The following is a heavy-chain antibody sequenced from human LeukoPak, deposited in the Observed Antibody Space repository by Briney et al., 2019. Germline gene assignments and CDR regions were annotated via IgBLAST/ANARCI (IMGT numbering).Heavy chain of an antibody. CDR1: GGSISSSSYY. CDR3: ARHSRYYDYVWRSYRYTRDPYYFDY. D-gene: IGHD3-16*02. V-gene: IGHV4-39*01. J-gene: IGHJ4*02. CDR2: IYYSGST. Sequence: PSETLSLTCTVSGGSISSSSYYWGWIRQPPGKGLEWIGSIYYSGSTYYNPSLKSRVTISVDTSKNQFSLKLSSVTAADTAVYYCARHSRYYDYVWRSYRYTRDPYYFDYWGQGTLVTVSS.